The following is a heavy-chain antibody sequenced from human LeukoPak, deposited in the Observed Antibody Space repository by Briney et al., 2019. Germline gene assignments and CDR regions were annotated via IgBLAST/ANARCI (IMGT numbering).Heavy chain of an antibody. CDR2: IIPILGIA. CDR1: GGTFSSYA. V-gene: IGHV1-69*04. J-gene: IGHJ6*02. CDR3: ARDRPEKHYYYYGMDV. Sequence: VASVKVSCKASGGTFSSYAISWVRQAPGQGLAWMGRIIPILGIANYAQEFQGRVAITADKSTSTAYMELSSLRSEDTAVYYCARDRPEKHYYYYGMDVWGQGTTVTVSS.